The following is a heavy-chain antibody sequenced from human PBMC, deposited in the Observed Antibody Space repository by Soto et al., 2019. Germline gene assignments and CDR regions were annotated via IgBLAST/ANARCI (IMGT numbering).Heavy chain of an antibody. CDR2: IYWDDDR. D-gene: IGHD5-12*01. V-gene: IGHV2-5*02. Sequence: QITLKESGPMLVRPTQTLTLTCTFSGFSLSTSGVAVAWIRQPPGEALEWLALIYWDDDRRYNSSLKSRLTITRDTSKDQVVLTMTNMAPMDTATYFCAHSQRGPRDFWGPGILVTVSS. CDR1: GFSLSTSGVA. CDR3: AHSQRGPRDF. J-gene: IGHJ4*02.